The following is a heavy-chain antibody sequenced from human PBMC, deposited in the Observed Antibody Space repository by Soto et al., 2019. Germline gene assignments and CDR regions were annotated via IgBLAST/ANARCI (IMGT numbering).Heavy chain of an antibody. CDR3: VKWQVSHYFDWRIDY. D-gene: IGHD3-9*01. J-gene: IGHJ4*02. V-gene: IGHV3-23*01. CDR2: ITGSGGNT. Sequence: EVQLLESGGGLGQGGGSLRLSCAASGFPFSSYAMNWVRQAPGEGLEWVSGITGSGGNTYYADSVKGRFTISRDNSKNTLYLQMNSLRSEDTGVYYCVKWQVSHYFDWRIDYWGQGTLVTVSS. CDR1: GFPFSSYA.